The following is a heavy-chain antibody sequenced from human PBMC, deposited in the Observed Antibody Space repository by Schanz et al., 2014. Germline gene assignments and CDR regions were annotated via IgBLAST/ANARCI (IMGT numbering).Heavy chain of an antibody. D-gene: IGHD3-10*01. J-gene: IGHJ4*02. CDR1: GFTFSKYW. Sequence: EVQLVESGGGLVQPGGSLRLSCGGSGFTFSKYWMSWVRQAPGKGLEWVANIKQDGSEKYYVDAVKGRFTISRDNAKNSMYLHMKSLRGEDTAVYYCARDNDCGSRSCAYWGQGTLXTVSS. CDR2: IKQDGSEK. CDR3: ARDNDCGSRSCAY. V-gene: IGHV3-7*04.